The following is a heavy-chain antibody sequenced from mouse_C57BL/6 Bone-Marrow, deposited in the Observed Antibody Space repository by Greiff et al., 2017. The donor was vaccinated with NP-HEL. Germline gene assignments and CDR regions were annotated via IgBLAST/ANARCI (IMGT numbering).Heavy chain of an antibody. CDR2: ISDGGSYT. D-gene: IGHD1-1*01. CDR1: GFTFSSYA. Sequence: EVMLVESGGGLVKPGGSLKLSCAASGFTFSSYAMSWVRQTPEKRLEWVATISDGGSYTYYPDNVKGRFTISRDNAKNNLYLQMSHLKSEDTAMYYCARVYYGSSYAMDYWGKGTSVTVSS. CDR3: ARVYYGSSYAMDY. V-gene: IGHV5-4*03. J-gene: IGHJ4*01.